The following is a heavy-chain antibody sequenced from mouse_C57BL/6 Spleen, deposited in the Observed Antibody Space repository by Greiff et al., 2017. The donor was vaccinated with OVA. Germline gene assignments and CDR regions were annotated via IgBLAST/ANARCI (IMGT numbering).Heavy chain of an antibody. Sequence: QVTLKESGPGILQSSQTLSLTCSFSGFSLSTSGMGVSWIRQPSGKGLEWLAHIYWDDDKRYNPSLKSRLTISKDTSRNQVFLKITSVDTADTATYYCARNHGNYVGYFDVWGTGTAVTVSS. CDR1: GFSLSTSGMG. CDR2: IYWDDDK. D-gene: IGHD2-1*01. CDR3: ARNHGNYVGYFDV. J-gene: IGHJ1*03. V-gene: IGHV8-12*01.